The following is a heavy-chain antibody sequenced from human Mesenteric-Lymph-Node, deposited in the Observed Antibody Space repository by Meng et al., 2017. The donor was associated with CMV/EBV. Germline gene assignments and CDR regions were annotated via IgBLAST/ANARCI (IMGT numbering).Heavy chain of an antibody. V-gene: IGHV3-72*01. CDR1: GCTFSNYA. CDR2: IRNKANGYTT. Sequence: SGCTFSNYARSWVRQAPGKGLEWVGRIRNKANGYTTEYAASVKGRFTISRDDSKKSLYLQMTSLKIEDTAVYYCARGGLEYTSSPFDYWGQGTLVTVSS. CDR3: ARGGLEYTSSPFDY. D-gene: IGHD6-6*01. J-gene: IGHJ4*02.